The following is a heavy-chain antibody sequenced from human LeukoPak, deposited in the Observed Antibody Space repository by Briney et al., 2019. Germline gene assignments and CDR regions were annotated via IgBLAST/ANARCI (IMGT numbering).Heavy chain of an antibody. Sequence: ASVKVSCKASGYTFTGYYMHWVRQAPGQGLEWMGWINPNSGGTNYAQKFQGRVTMTRDTSISTAYMVLSRLRSDDTAVYYCARDRWGSSWFFDYWGQGTLVTVSS. CDR3: ARDRWGSSWFFDY. V-gene: IGHV1-2*02. D-gene: IGHD6-13*01. CDR2: INPNSGGT. CDR1: GYTFTGYY. J-gene: IGHJ4*02.